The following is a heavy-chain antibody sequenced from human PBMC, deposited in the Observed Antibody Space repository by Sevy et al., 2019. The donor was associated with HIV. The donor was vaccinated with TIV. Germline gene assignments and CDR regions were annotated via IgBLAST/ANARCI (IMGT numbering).Heavy chain of an antibody. CDR2: ISAYDGNT. D-gene: IGHD3-10*01. CDR3: AGYSIPLVQGIIITPYYYGMDV. Sequence: ASVKVSCKTSGYTFNTFGINWVRQAPGQGLQWVGWISAYDGNTKFVQNLQGRVSMTTETSTSTVYMELKNLRSDDTAVYYCAGYSIPLVQGIIITPYYYGMDVWGQGTTVTVSS. V-gene: IGHV1-18*04. CDR1: GYTFNTFG. J-gene: IGHJ6*02.